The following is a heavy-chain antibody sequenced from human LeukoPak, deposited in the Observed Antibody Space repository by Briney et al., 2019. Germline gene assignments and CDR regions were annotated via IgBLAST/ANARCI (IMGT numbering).Heavy chain of an antibody. CDR3: AKDLTGSSWTFDY. CDR1: GFTFSSYG. Sequence: PGGSLRLSCAASGFTFSSYGMHWVRQAPGKGLEWVAFIRYDGSNKYYADSVKGRFTISRDNSKNTLYLQMNSLRAEDTAVYYCAKDLTGSSWTFDYWGQATLVTVSS. J-gene: IGHJ4*02. CDR2: IRYDGSNK. D-gene: IGHD6-13*01. V-gene: IGHV3-30*02.